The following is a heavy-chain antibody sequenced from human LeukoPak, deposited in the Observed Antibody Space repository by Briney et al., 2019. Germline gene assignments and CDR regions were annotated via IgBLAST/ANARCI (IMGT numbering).Heavy chain of an antibody. J-gene: IGHJ4*02. V-gene: IGHV1-2*02. CDR3: ARSIVGATAFDY. D-gene: IGHD1-26*01. CDR1: GYTFTFYY. CDR2: INPNNGGT. Sequence: GASVTVSFKSSGYTFTFYYMHWVRQAPGQGLEWMGWINPNNGGTNYAQKFQGRVTMTRDTSISTAYMELSRLTSDDTAVYYCARSIVGATAFDYWGQGSQVTVSS.